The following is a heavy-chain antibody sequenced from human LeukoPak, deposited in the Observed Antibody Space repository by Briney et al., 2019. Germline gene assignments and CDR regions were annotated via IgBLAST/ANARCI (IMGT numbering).Heavy chain of an antibody. V-gene: IGHV3-23*01. Sequence: PGGSLRLSCVASGFNFQIHSMSWVRQAPGKGPEWVSAIGSYGTNTFYADSVKGRFTVSRDNSKNTLYLQMNSLRAEDTAVYYCAKDAGNYYDSSGYPDYWGQGTLVTVSS. J-gene: IGHJ4*02. CDR3: AKDAGNYYDSSGYPDY. D-gene: IGHD3-22*01. CDR2: IGSYGTNT. CDR1: GFNFQIHS.